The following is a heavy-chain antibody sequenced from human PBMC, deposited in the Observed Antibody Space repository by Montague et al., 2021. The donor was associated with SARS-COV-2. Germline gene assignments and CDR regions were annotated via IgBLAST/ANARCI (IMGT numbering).Heavy chain of an antibody. CDR2: IIWSGST. V-gene: IGHV4-59*01. CDR1: GGSMSSYF. J-gene: IGHJ3*02. CDR3: ARETTSYSHESSGAFHI. D-gene: IGHD3-22*01. Sequence: SETLSLTCTVSGGSMSSYFWSWIRQPPGKGLEWIGYIIWSGSTXXXPSXXXRVTISVDTSNYQLSLTLTSVTATDTAVYYCARETTSYSHESSGAFHIWGQGTLVTVSS.